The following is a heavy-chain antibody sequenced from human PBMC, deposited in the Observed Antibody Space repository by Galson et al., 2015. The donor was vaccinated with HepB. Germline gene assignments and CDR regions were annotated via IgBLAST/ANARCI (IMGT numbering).Heavy chain of an antibody. CDR1: GYTLTELS. CDR3: ASYDSSGYYSTRDAFDI. CDR2: FDPEDGET. J-gene: IGHJ3*02. V-gene: IGHV1-24*01. Sequence: SVKVSCKVSGYTLTELSMHWVRQAPGKGLEWMGGFDPEDGETIYAQKFQGRVTMTEDTSTDTAYMELSSLRSEDTAVYYCASYDSSGYYSTRDAFDIWGQGTMVTVSS. D-gene: IGHD3-22*01.